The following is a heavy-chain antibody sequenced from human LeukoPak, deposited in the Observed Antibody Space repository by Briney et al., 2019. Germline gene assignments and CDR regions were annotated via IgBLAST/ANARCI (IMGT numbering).Heavy chain of an antibody. D-gene: IGHD2-2*01. CDR3: AGTGYCSSTSCYSWFDP. CDR1: GYSFITYW. Sequence: GGSLKISCKGSGYSFITYWINWVRQMPGKGLEWMGRIDPSDSYTNYSPSFQGHVTISADKSISTAYLQWSSLKASDTAMYYCAGTGYCSSTSCYSWFDPWGQGTLVTVSS. V-gene: IGHV5-10-1*01. J-gene: IGHJ5*02. CDR2: IDPSDSYT.